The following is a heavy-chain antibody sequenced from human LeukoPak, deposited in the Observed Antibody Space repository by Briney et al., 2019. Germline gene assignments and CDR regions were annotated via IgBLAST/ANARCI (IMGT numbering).Heavy chain of an antibody. D-gene: IGHD2-8*02. CDR2: ISGSGRST. V-gene: IGHV3-23*01. CDR3: AKRAGGVYYYYYMDV. J-gene: IGHJ6*03. CDR1: GFTFSNYA. Sequence: GGSLRLSCAASGFTFSNYAMSWVRQAPGKGLEGVSAISGSGRSTYYADSVKGRFTISRDNSKNTLYLQMNSLRAEDTAVYYCAKRAGGVYYYYYMDVWGKGTTVTVSS.